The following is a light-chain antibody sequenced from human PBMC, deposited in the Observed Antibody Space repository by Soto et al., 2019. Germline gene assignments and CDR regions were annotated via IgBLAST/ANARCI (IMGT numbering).Light chain of an antibody. V-gene: IGLV2-14*03. CDR2: DVT. J-gene: IGLJ1*01. Sequence: QSALTQPASVSGSPGQSIAISCTGTSSDVGGYNYVSWYQQHPGKAPKLMIYDVTSRPSGVSDRSSGSKSGTTASLTISGLQAEDEADYYCCSYTSSTIYVFGTGTKVTVL. CDR3: CSYTSSTIYV. CDR1: SSDVGGYNY.